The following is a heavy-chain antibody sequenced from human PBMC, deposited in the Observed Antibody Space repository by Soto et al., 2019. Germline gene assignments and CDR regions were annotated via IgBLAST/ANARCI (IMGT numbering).Heavy chain of an antibody. CDR3: AKDRKSGSGWYWDS. CDR2: ISGSGATT. D-gene: IGHD6-19*01. V-gene: IGHV3-23*01. CDR1: GFNFSNYA. Sequence: EVQLLESGGDLVQPGGSLRLPCAASGFNFSNYAMSWVRQAPGKGLEWVSGISGSGATTYYADSVKGRFTISRENSKNTLYLQMNSLRAEDTAVYYWAKDRKSGSGWYWDSWGQGTLVTVSS. J-gene: IGHJ4*02.